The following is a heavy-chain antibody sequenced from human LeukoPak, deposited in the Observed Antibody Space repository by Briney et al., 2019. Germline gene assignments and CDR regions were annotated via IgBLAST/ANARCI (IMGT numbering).Heavy chain of an antibody. CDR2: IYPDDSDT. J-gene: IGHJ5*02. D-gene: IGHD3-10*01. V-gene: IGHV5-51*01. CDR1: GYSFTTYW. Sequence: NHGESLKISCETSGYSFTTYWIGWVRQRPGTGLEWVGAIYPDDSDTRYSPSFQGQVAISADRSIRTAYLKWNSLKASDTGMYYCARRGGVSGTVNWFDPGGQETLVTVSS. CDR3: ARRGGVSGTVNWFDP.